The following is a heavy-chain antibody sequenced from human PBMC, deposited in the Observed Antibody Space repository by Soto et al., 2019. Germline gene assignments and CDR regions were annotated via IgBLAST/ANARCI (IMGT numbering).Heavy chain of an antibody. V-gene: IGHV3-48*03. D-gene: IGHD2-8*01. Sequence: GVLRLSCAASGFTFSSYEMNWVRQAPGKGLEWVSYISSSGSTIYYADSVKGRFTISRDNAKNSLYLQMNSLRAEDTAVYYCARDPGYCTNGVCYTGRYGMDVWGQGTTVTVSS. CDR1: GFTFSSYE. CDR2: ISSSGSTI. CDR3: ARDPGYCTNGVCYTGRYGMDV. J-gene: IGHJ6*02.